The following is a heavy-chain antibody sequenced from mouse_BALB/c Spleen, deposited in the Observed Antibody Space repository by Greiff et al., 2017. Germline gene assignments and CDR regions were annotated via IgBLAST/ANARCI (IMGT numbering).Heavy chain of an antibody. CDR1: GYTFTDYV. CDR3: ARKGYYRYDGWFAY. V-gene: IGHV1-81*01. Sequence: QVQLQQSGPELVKPGASVKMSCKASGYTFTDYVISWVKQRTGQGLEWIGEIYPGSGSTYYNEKFKGKATLTADKSSNTAYMQLSSLTSEDSAVYFCARKGYYRYDGWFAYWGQGTLVTVSA. CDR2: IYPGSGST. D-gene: IGHD2-14*01. J-gene: IGHJ3*01.